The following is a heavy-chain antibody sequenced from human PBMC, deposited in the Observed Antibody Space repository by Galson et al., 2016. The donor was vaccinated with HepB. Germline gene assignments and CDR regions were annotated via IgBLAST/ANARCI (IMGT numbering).Heavy chain of an antibody. J-gene: IGHJ4*02. CDR3: AREIQGRWYYFDY. Sequence: SLRLSCAASGFTFSSSGMQWVRQGPGKGLEWVALIWHDGSNKYYADSVKGRFTISRDNSKSTLNLQMNSLRVEDTAVYYCAREIQGRWYYFDYWGQGTLVTVSS. CDR2: IWHDGSNK. CDR1: GFTFSSSG. D-gene: IGHD3-16*01. V-gene: IGHV3-33*01.